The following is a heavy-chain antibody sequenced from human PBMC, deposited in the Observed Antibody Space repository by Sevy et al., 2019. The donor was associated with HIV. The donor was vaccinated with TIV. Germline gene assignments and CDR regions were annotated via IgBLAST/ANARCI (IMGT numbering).Heavy chain of an antibody. CDR3: ARRPDFGVIIPTGVLDV. D-gene: IGHD3-3*01. CDR2: ISDSGRST. Sequence: GGSLRLSCAGSGFTFGTYAMTWVRQAPGKGLQWVSVISDSGRSTYYADSVQGRVTISRDNSKNTMHLHMNSLRVEDTATYYCARRPDFGVIIPTGVLDVCGQGTTVTVSS. V-gene: IGHV3-23*01. J-gene: IGHJ6*02. CDR1: GFTFGTYA.